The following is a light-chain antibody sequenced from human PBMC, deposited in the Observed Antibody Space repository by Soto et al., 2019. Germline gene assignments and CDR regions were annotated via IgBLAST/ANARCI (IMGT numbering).Light chain of an antibody. Sequence: DIQLTQSTSFLSASVGDRVTITWRASQGISSYLAWYQQKPGKAPKLLIYAASTLQSGVPSRFSGSGSGTEFTLTISSLQPEDFATYYCQQLNSYPWTFGQGTKVDIK. CDR1: QGISSY. J-gene: IGKJ1*01. CDR2: AAS. CDR3: QQLNSYPWT. V-gene: IGKV1-9*01.